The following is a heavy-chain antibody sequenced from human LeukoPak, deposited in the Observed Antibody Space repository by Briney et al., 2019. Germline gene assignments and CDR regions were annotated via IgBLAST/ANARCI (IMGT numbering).Heavy chain of an antibody. Sequence: SGGSLRLSCAASGFTFSSYRMSWVRQAPGKGLEWVANIKEDGSEKYYVDSVKGRFTISRDNAKNSLYLQMNSLRAKDTAVYYCARILVYGSGAEAFDYWGQGTLVTVSS. CDR2: IKEDGSEK. CDR3: ARILVYGSGAEAFDY. CDR1: GFTFSSYR. J-gene: IGHJ4*02. V-gene: IGHV3-7*01. D-gene: IGHD3-10*01.